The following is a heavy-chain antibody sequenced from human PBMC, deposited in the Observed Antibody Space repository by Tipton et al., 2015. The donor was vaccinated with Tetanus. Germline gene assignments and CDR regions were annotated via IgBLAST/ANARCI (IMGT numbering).Heavy chain of an antibody. CDR1: GVSIRNGGFS. CDR3: ARAPYNSPGKFYFDS. J-gene: IGHJ4*02. D-gene: IGHD1-1*01. V-gene: IGHV4-30-2*01. Sequence: TLSLTCAVSGVSIRNGGFSWNWIRQPPGKGLEWIGYTYHTGGTYLNPSLKSRATISVDRSNDQFSLHLTSVTAADTALYFCARAPYNSPGKFYFDSWGQGILVTVSS. CDR2: TYHTGGT.